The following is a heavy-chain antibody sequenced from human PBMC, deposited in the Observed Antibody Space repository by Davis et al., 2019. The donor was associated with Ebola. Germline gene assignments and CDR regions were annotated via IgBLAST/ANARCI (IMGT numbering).Heavy chain of an antibody. CDR1: GFNFGDYA. D-gene: IGHD5-12*01. CDR3: ARDRGGYAGYPYYYGMDV. J-gene: IGHJ6*02. Sequence: PGGSLRLSCTASGFNFGDYAVSWVRQAPGRGLEWVGLIRSEAYGGTTEYAASVKGIFTISRDDSKNVAYLQMSSLQVEDTAVYFCARDRGGYAGYPYYYGMDVWGQGTTVTVSS. V-gene: IGHV3-49*04. CDR2: IRSEAYGGTT.